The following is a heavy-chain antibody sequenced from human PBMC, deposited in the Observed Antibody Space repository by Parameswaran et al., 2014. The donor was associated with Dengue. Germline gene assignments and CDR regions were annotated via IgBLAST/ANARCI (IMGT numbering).Heavy chain of an antibody. Sequence: WVRQAPGQGLEWMGIINPSGGSTSYAQKFQGRVTMTRDTSTSTVYMELSSLRSEDTAVYYCARGAVSGDRAIDAFDIWAKGQWSPSPQ. CDR3: ARGAVSGDRAIDAFDI. J-gene: IGHJ3*02. D-gene: IGHD7-27*01. CDR2: INPSGGST. V-gene: IGHV1-46*01.